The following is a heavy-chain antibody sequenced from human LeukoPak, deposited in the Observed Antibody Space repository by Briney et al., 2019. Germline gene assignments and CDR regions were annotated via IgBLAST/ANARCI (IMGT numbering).Heavy chain of an antibody. CDR1: GGSISSSSYY. V-gene: IGHV4-39*01. CDR2: IYYSGST. CDR3: ARGVVNDYGDRFPFDY. D-gene: IGHD4-17*01. Sequence: SGTLSLTCTVSGGSISSSSYYWGWIRQPPGKGLEWIGIIYYSGSTHYNPSLKSRVTISVDTSKNQFSLKLSSVTAADTAVYYCARGVVNDYGDRFPFDYWGQGTLVTVSS. J-gene: IGHJ4*02.